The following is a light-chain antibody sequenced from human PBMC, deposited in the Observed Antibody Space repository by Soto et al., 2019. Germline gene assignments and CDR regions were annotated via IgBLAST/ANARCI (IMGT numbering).Light chain of an antibody. CDR2: DAS. CDR1: QGVSNF. CDR3: QQCNNWPLT. Sequence: EIVMTQSPATLSLSPGEIATLSCKASQGVSNFLAWYQQKPGQAPRLLIFDASNWATGIPSRFSGSGSGTDFTFTISSLQSEDFAVYYCQQCNNWPLTFGGGTKVDIK. V-gene: IGKV3-15*01. J-gene: IGKJ4*01.